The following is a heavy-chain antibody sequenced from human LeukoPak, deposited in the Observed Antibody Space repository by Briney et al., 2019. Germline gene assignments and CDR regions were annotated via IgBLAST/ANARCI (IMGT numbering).Heavy chain of an antibody. CDR1: GFTVSNYG. V-gene: IGHV3-33*01. D-gene: IGHD6-13*01. CDR2: IWSDGINK. CDR3: ARSTYSSSSYSFDY. J-gene: IGHJ4*02. Sequence: GRALRLSCAACGFTVSNYGIHGGRQAQGKGLEWVAVIWSDGINKYYVDSVKGRFTISRGNSKNTLYLQMNSLRADDTAVYYCARSTYSSSSYSFDYWGQGSLVTVSS.